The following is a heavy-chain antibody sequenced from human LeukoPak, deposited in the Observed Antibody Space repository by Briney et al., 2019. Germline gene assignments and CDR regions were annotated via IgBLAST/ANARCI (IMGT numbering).Heavy chain of an antibody. J-gene: IGHJ6*03. Sequence: SETLSLTCAVYGGSFSGYYWSWIRQPPGKGLEWIGEINHSGSTNYNPSLKSRVTISVDMSKNQFSLKLSSVTAADTAVYYCARRGRIKGGYKIDRYYYYYYMDVWGKGTTVTVSS. CDR1: GGSFSGYY. D-gene: IGHD5-24*01. V-gene: IGHV4-34*01. CDR3: ARRGRIKGGYKIDRYYYYYYMDV. CDR2: INHSGST.